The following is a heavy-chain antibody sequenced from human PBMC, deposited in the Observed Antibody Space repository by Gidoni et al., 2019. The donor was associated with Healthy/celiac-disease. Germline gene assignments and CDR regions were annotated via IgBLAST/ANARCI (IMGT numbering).Heavy chain of an antibody. CDR3: ARDLLFAPTGNWFDP. D-gene: IGHD3-10*01. J-gene: IGHJ5*02. V-gene: IGHV1-69*01. Sequence: QVQLVQSGAEVKKPGSSVKVSCKASGGPFSRYAISWVRQAPGQGLEWMGGIIPIFGTANYAQKFQGRVTITADESTSTAYMELSSLRSEDTAVYYCARDLLFAPTGNWFDPWGQGTLVTVSS. CDR1: GGPFSRYA. CDR2: IIPIFGTA.